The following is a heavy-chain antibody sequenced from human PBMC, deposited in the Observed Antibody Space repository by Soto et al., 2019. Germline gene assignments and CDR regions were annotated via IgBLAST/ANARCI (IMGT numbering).Heavy chain of an antibody. CDR3: SRENWFQDY. V-gene: IGHV3-7*03. Sequence: EVQLVESGGGLVQPGGSLRLSCEASGFSFNAYYMTWVRQAPGRGLEWVASIKSDGSVQYYVDSVKGRFTISRDNAKNSLYLQMNSLRAGDTALYYCSRENWFQDYWGQGTLVIVSS. CDR1: GFSFNAYY. J-gene: IGHJ4*02. D-gene: IGHD3-10*01. CDR2: IKSDGSVQ.